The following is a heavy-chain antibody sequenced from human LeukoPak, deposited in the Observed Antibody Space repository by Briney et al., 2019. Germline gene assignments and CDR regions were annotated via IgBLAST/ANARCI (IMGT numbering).Heavy chain of an antibody. D-gene: IGHD3-10*01. CDR1: GYTFTGYG. J-gene: IGHJ4*02. CDR2: ISSLNGGT. Sequence: ASVKVSCKTSGYTFTGYGISWVRQAPGQGLEWMAWISSLNGGTKYAQKFQGRVTMTRNTSISTAYMELSSLRSEDTAVYYCARGAPLGSGTLDDYWGQGTLVTVSS. CDR3: ARGAPLGSGTLDDY. V-gene: IGHV1-18*01.